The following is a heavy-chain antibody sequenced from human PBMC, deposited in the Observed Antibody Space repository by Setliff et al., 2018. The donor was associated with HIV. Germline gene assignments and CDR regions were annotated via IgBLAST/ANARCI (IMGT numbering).Heavy chain of an antibody. J-gene: IGHJ5*02. CDR3: ARSQWEVPILSWFDP. Sequence: GGSLRLSCAASGFTFSSYAMSWVRQAPGKGLEWVSAISGIGGSTYYADSVKGRFTVTRDNSKNTLFLQMDILNHEDTALYFCARSQWEVPILSWFDPWGQGTSVTVSS. CDR1: GFTFSSYA. V-gene: IGHV3-23*01. D-gene: IGHD1-26*01. CDR2: ISGIGGST.